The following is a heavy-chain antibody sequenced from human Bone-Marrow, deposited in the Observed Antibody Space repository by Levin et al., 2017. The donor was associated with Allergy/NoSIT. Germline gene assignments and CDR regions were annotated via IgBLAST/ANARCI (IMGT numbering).Heavy chain of an antibody. CDR3: ARVEQQLGDYYYYGMDV. V-gene: IGHV3-53*01. CDR1: GFTISSNY. J-gene: IGHJ6*02. Sequence: GGSLRLSCAASGFTISSNYMSWVRQAPGKGLEWVSVIYSGGSTYYADSVKGRFTISRDNSKNTLYLQMNSLRAEDTAVYYCARVEQQLGDYYYYGMDVWGQGTTVTVSS. D-gene: IGHD6-13*01. CDR2: IYSGGST.